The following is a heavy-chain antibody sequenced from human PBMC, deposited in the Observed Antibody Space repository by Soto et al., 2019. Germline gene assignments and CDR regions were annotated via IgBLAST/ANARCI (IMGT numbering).Heavy chain of an antibody. CDR3: ARISRPAAHYYYYYMDV. Sequence: QLQLQESGPGLVKPSETLSLTCTVSGGSISSSSYYWGWIRQPPGKGLEWIGSIYYSGSTYYNPSLKSRVTITVDKSKNQFSLKLSSVTAADTAVYYCARISRPAAHYYYYYMDVWGKGTTVTVSS. CDR2: IYYSGST. V-gene: IGHV4-39*01. D-gene: IGHD2-2*01. CDR1: GGSISSSSYY. J-gene: IGHJ6*03.